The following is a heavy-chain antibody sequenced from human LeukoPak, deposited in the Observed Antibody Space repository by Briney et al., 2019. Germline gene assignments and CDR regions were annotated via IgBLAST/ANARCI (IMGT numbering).Heavy chain of an antibody. V-gene: IGHV1-18*01. CDR1: GYTFTSYG. CDR3: ARDRPHYDSSGYYSYLYYFDY. D-gene: IGHD3-22*01. Sequence: GASVKVSCKASGYTFTSYGISWVGQAPGQGLEWMGWISAYNGNTNYAQKLQGRVTMTTDTSTSTAYMELRSLRSDDTAVYYCARDRPHYDSSGYYSYLYYFDYWGQGTLVTVSS. J-gene: IGHJ4*02. CDR2: ISAYNGNT.